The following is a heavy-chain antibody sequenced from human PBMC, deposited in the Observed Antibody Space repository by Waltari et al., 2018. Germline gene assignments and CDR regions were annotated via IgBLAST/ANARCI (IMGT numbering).Heavy chain of an antibody. Sequence: EVQLVESGGGLIQPGGSLRLSCAASGFTVSSNYMSWVRQPPGKGLEWVSVIYVGGSTYSADSVNGRFTISRDNSKNTLYLQMNILRAEDTAVYYCARSFRGYYDSSGDLDYWGQGTLVTVSS. D-gene: IGHD3-22*01. CDR1: GFTVSSNY. J-gene: IGHJ4*02. V-gene: IGHV3-53*01. CDR2: IYVGGST. CDR3: ARSFRGYYDSSGDLDY.